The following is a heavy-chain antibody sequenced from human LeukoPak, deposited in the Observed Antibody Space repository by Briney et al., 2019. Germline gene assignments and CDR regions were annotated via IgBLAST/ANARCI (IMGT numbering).Heavy chain of an antibody. D-gene: IGHD3-16*01. J-gene: IGHJ4*02. CDR1: GFTFSPYA. Sequence: PGGSLRLSCAASGFTFSPYAMHWVRQAPGKGLEWVALISNDGSVKYYADSVKGRFTISRDNSKNTLDLQMNSLRAEDTAVYYCAREPSSHYGEFDYWGQGTLVTVSS. CDR3: AREPSSHYGEFDY. CDR2: ISNDGSVK. V-gene: IGHV3-30*03.